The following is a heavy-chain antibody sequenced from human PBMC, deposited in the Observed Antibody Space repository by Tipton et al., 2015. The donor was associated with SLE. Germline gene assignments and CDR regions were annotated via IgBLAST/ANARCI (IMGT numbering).Heavy chain of an antibody. CDR1: GDSVATKGAA. V-gene: IGHV6-1*01. Sequence: GLVKPSQTLSLTCAISGDSVATKGAAWNWIRQSPSRGLEWLGRIYYQSKWYSDFAVSVQSRITIIPDTSENHFSLQLNSVTPEDTSIYYCARGWLRTGFAFWGQGTLVTVSS. CDR2: IYYQSKWYS. D-gene: IGHD3-16*01. J-gene: IGHJ4*02. CDR3: ARGWLRTGFAF.